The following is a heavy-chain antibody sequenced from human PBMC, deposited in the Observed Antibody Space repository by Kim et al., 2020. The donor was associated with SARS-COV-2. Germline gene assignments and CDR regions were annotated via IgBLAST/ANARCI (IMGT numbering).Heavy chain of an antibody. CDR2: IYNSGNT. J-gene: IGHJ6*02. CDR3: ARQGAWNDYYYYYGMDV. V-gene: IGHV4-59*08. CDR1: GGSISGYN. Sequence: SETLSLTCTVSGGSISGYNWSWIRQPPGKGLEWIGNIYNSGNTNYNPSLKSRVTISVDTSKNQFSLKLSSVTAADTAVYYCARQGAWNDYYYYYGMDVWGQGTTVTVSS. D-gene: IGHD1-1*01.